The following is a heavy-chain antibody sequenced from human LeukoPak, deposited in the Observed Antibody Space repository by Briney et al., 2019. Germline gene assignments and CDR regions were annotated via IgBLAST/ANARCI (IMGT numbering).Heavy chain of an antibody. CDR3: ARVSRIRGVILTEINWFDP. D-gene: IGHD3-10*01. Sequence: PSETLSLTCTVSGCSISSGGYYWSWIRQRPGKGLEWIGYSYYSGSTYYNPSLKSRVTISVDTSKNQFSLKLSSVTAADTAVYYCARVSRIRGVILTEINWFDPWGQGTLVTVSS. J-gene: IGHJ5*02. V-gene: IGHV4-31*03. CDR2: SYYSGST. CDR1: GCSISSGGYY.